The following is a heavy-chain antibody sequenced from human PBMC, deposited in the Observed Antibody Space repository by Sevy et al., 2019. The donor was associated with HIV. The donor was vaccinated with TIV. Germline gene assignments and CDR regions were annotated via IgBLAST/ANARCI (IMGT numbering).Heavy chain of an antibody. V-gene: IGHV1-18*04. CDR1: GYTFTSYG. D-gene: IGHD1-26*01. J-gene: IGHJ3*01. CDR2: VNIYKANT. CDR3: ARTGRRYSGRLHDAFDL. Sequence: ASVKVSCKASGYTFTSYGINWVRQAPGLGLEWMGWVNIYKANTNYAQKVQDRVTMTADTSTNTAYMELRSLRSDDTAVYFCARTGRRYSGRLHDAFDLWGQGTMVTVSS.